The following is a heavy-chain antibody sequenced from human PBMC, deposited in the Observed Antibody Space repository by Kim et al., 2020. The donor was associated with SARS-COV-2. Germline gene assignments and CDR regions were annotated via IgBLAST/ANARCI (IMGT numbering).Heavy chain of an antibody. CDR2: ISFEGSDE. CDR1: GFTFSRSG. D-gene: IGHD3-22*01. Sequence: GGSLRLSCGASGFTFSRSGMHWVRQAPGKGLEWVAVISFEGSDEKYADSVRGRFSISRDNSNNTLYLEMNSLIPEDTGVYYCAKDHEYASSGFYIPPLSFWGQGTMVTVPS. CDR3: AKDHEYASSGFYIPPLSF. J-gene: IGHJ3*01. V-gene: IGHV3-30*18.